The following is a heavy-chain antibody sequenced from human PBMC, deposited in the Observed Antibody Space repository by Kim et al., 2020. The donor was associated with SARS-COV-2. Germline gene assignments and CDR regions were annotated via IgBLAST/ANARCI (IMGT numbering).Heavy chain of an antibody. D-gene: IGHD3-10*01. CDR1: GFTFSDYY. CDR2: ISSSGSYV. CDR3: ARVPFGDLSAYYFDF. Sequence: GGSLRLSCAASGFTFSDYYMTWVRQAPGKGLEWVSYISSSGSYVNYTDSVKGRFTIARDNAKNSLYLQMSRLRAEDRALYYCARVPFGDLSAYYFDFWGQGILVTVSS. V-gene: IGHV3-11*01. J-gene: IGHJ4*02.